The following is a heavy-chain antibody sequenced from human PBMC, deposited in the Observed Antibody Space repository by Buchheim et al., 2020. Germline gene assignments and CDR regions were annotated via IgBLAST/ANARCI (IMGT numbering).Heavy chain of an antibody. D-gene: IGHD3-3*01. CDR2: IRGSGSPI. CDR1: GFTFSDHY. Sequence: QVQLVESGGGLVKPGGSLRLSCVASGFTFSDHYMSWVRQALGKGLEWISNIRGSGSPINYGDSVRGRFTISRDNAKNLLYLQMNMLRAEDTAIYYCVRDQSNDFWSGYYNPATYSDHAMDVWGQGTT. J-gene: IGHJ6*02. CDR3: VRDQSNDFWSGYYNPATYSDHAMDV. V-gene: IGHV3-11*01.